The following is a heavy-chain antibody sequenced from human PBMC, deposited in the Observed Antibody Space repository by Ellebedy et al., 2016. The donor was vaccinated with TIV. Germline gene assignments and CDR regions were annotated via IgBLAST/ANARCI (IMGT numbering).Heavy chain of an antibody. CDR2: IYHSGST. Sequence: SETLSLTCIVSGYAISSGYYWGWIRPPPGKGLEWIGSIYHSGSTYYNPSLKRRVTISIDTSKNQFSLKLSSVTAADTAMYYCTRGGTSYSDYWGQGTLVTVSS. J-gene: IGHJ4*02. CDR3: TRGGTSYSDY. CDR1: GYAISSGYY. D-gene: IGHD1-1*01. V-gene: IGHV4-38-2*02.